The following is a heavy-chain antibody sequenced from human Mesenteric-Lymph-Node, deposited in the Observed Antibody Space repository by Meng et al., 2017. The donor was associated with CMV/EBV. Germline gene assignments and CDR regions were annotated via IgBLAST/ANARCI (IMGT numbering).Heavy chain of an antibody. Sequence: QVQLKQWGAGLLKPSETLSLTCAVYGGSFRGSSWSWIRQPPGKGLEWIGEINHSGSTNYNPSLKSRVTISVATSKNQFSLKLSSVTAADTAVYYCARHQRWLKSEGGFNYWGQGTLVTVSS. D-gene: IGHD4-23*01. CDR1: GGSFRGSS. J-gene: IGHJ4*02. CDR3: ARHQRWLKSEGGFNY. CDR2: INHSGST. V-gene: IGHV4-34*01.